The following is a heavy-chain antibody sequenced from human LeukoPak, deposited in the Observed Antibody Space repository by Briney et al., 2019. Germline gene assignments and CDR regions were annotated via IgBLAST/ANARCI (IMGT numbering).Heavy chain of an antibody. Sequence: GGSLRLSCTASGLPFSSYEMNWVRQAPGKGLEWISYISSRGTTIYYADSVKGRFTISRDNAENSLYLQMNSLRAEDTAVYYCARVYDTSGYKTPPPDYWGQGTLVTVSS. V-gene: IGHV3-48*03. CDR3: ARVYDTSGYKTPPPDY. CDR1: GLPFSSYE. D-gene: IGHD3-22*01. CDR2: ISSRGTTI. J-gene: IGHJ4*02.